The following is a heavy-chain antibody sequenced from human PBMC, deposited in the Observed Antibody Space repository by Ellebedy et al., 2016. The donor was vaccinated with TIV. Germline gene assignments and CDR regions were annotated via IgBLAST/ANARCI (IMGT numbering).Heavy chain of an antibody. CDR2: IYYSGST. J-gene: IGHJ4*02. Sequence: MPSETLSLTCTVSGGSISSYYWSWIRQPPGKGLEWIGYIYYSGSTNYNPSLKSRLTISVDTSKNQFSLKLSSVTAADTAVYYCAREITMVRGVIDYWGQGTLVTVSS. V-gene: IGHV4-59*12. D-gene: IGHD3-10*01. CDR3: AREITMVRGVIDY. CDR1: GGSISSYY.